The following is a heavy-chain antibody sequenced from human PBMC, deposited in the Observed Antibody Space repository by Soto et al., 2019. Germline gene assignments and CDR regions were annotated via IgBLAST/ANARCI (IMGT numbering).Heavy chain of an antibody. CDR2: IYYSGST. D-gene: IGHD2-15*01. V-gene: IGHV4-59*01. CDR1: GGSISSYY. J-gene: IGHJ4*02. Sequence: SETLSLTCTVSGGSISSYYWSWIRQPPGKGLEWIGYIYYSGSTNYNPSLKSRVTISVDTSKNQFSLKLSSVTAADTAVYYCARGHCSGGSCYAYWGQGTLVTVSS. CDR3: ARGHCSGGSCYAY.